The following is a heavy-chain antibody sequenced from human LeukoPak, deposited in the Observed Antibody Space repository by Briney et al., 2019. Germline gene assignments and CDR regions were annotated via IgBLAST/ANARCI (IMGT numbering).Heavy chain of an antibody. CDR2: LSHGGTRT. CDR1: GFTFRNFA. D-gene: IGHD1-26*01. Sequence: GGSLRLSCAASGFTFRNFAMSWVRQAPGKGLEWVSGLSHGGTRTFYAASVKGRFAISRDDSNSTLFLQMDNLRVEDTATYYCAKDIELFMSWGQGTLVIVSS. J-gene: IGHJ5*02. V-gene: IGHV3-23*01. CDR3: AKDIELFMS.